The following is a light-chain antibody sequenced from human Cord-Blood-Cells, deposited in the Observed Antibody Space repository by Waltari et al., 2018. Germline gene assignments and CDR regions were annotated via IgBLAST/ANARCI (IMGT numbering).Light chain of an antibody. Sequence: VMTPSPATLSVSAGGRATLSCRASQGVSSNLAWYQQKPGQAPRLLIYGASTRATGIPARFSGSGSGTEFTLTISSLQSEDFAVYYCQQYNNWPLTFGGGTKVEIK. CDR1: QGVSSN. CDR3: QQYNNWPLT. V-gene: IGKV3-15*01. CDR2: GAS. J-gene: IGKJ4*01.